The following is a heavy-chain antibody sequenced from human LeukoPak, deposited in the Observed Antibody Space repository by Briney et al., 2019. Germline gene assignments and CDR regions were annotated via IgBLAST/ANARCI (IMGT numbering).Heavy chain of an antibody. D-gene: IGHD3-3*01. CDR3: ARGGVVVSRSHFDP. CDR2: IYSSGNT. V-gene: IGHV4-59*01. Sequence: SETLSLTCTVSGGSISSYYWTWIRQPPGKGLEWIGYIYSSGNTNYNPSLKSRITISVDTSRNQFSLKVNSVTAADTAVYYCARGGVVVSRSHFDPWGQGTLVTVSS. J-gene: IGHJ5*02. CDR1: GGSISSYY.